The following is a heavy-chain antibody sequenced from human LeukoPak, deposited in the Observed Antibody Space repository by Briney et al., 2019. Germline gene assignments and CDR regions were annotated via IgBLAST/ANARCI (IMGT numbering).Heavy chain of an antibody. Sequence: ASVKVSCKASGGTFSSYAISWVRQAPGQGLEWMGRIIPIFGIANYAQKFQGRVTITADKSTSTAYMELSSLRSEDTAVYYCARDLSSGDYRFDCWGQGTLVTVSS. J-gene: IGHJ4*02. CDR2: IIPIFGIA. V-gene: IGHV1-69*04. D-gene: IGHD4-17*01. CDR3: ARDLSSGDYRFDC. CDR1: GGTFSSYA.